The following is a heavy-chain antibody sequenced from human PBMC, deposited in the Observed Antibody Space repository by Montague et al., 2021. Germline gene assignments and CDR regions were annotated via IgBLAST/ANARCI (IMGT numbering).Heavy chain of an antibody. Sequence: SETLSLTCTVSRSLINSGYYWGWIRQPPGKGLEWMGSVSHGGRTYYNPSLKSRVTISVDTSNNHFSLKLSSVTAADTAVYYCAKRDYFVSGTSYKGFDPWGQGNLATVSS. CDR1: RSLINSGYY. V-gene: IGHV4-38-2*02. D-gene: IGHD3-10*01. CDR2: VSHGGRT. J-gene: IGHJ5*02. CDR3: AKRDYFVSGTSYKGFDP.